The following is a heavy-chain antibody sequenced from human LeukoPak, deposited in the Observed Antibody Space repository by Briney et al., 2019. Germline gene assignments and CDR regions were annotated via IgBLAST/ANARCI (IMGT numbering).Heavy chain of an antibody. CDR3: ARLPRYGLWFGSVGVWFDP. CDR1: GYTFTSYV. CDR2: ISAYNGNT. Sequence: GASVKVSCKASGYTFTSYVISWVRQAPGQGLEWTGWISAYNGNTNYAQKLQGRVTMTTDTSTSTAYMELRSLRSDDTAVYYCARLPRYGLWFGSVGVWFDPWGQGTLVTVSS. V-gene: IGHV1-18*04. D-gene: IGHD3-10*01. J-gene: IGHJ5*02.